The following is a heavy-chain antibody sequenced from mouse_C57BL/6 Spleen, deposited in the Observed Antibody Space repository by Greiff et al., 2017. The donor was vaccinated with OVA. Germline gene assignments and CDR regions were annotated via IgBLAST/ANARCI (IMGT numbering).Heavy chain of an antibody. CDR2: IDPETGGT. V-gene: IGHV1-15*01. D-gene: IGHD2-1*01. CDR1: GYTFTDYE. J-gene: IGHJ2*01. Sequence: VQLQQSGAELVRPGASVTLSCKASGYTFTDYEMHWVKQTPVHGLEWIGAIDPETGGTAYNQKFKGKAILTADKSSSTAYMELRSLTSEDSAVYYCTRGGNPFDYWGQGTTLTVSS. CDR3: TRGGNPFDY.